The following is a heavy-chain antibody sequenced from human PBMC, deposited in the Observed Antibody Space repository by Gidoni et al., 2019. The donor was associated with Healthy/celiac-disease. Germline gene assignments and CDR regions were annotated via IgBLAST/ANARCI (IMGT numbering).Heavy chain of an antibody. CDR2: INHSGRT. CDR3: ARSSGGDSPFDY. CDR1: GGSFSGYH. V-gene: IGHV4-34*01. Sequence: QLQLQQWGAGLLKPSETLSLTCAVYGGSFSGYHWSWIRQPPGKGLEWIGEINHSGRTNYNPSLKSRVTISVDTSKNQFSLKLSSVTAADTAVYYCARSSGGDSPFDYWGQGTLVTVSS. D-gene: IGHD2-21*01. J-gene: IGHJ4*02.